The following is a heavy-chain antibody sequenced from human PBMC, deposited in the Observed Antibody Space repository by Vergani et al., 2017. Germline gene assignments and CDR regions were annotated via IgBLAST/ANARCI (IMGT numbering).Heavy chain of an antibody. D-gene: IGHD3-10*01. V-gene: IGHV3-15*01. CDR1: GFIFSTYW. Sequence: EVQLVESGGGLVQPGGSLRLSCAASGFIFSTYWMHWVRQAPGRGLVWVGRIKSKTDGGTTDYAAPVKGRFTISSDDSKNTLYLQMNSLKTEDTAVYYCTTRTYYYGSAGDYWGQGTLVTVSS. J-gene: IGHJ4*02. CDR3: TTRTYYYGSAGDY. CDR2: IKSKTDGGTT.